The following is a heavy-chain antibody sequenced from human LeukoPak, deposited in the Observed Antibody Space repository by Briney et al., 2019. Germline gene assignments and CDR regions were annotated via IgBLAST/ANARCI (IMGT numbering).Heavy chain of an antibody. J-gene: IGHJ3*02. D-gene: IGHD6-19*01. CDR2: ITGGGETT. CDR1: GFTFSSSG. CDR3: ARVRLDSSERYLDAFEN. Sequence: GGSLRLSCAASGFTFSSSGMSWVRQAPGKGLEWVSAITGGGETTFYAVSVKGRFTISRDNSKNTVYLQMNSLRAEDTAVYYCARVRLDSSERYLDAFENWGQGTMVTVSS. V-gene: IGHV3-23*01.